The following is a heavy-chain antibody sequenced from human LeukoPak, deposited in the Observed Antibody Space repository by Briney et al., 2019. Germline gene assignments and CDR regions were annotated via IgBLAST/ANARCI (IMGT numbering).Heavy chain of an antibody. CDR1: GFTFSGSA. Sequence: PGGSLRLSCAASGFTFSGSAMHWVRQASGKGLEWVGRIRSKANSYATAYAASVKGRFTISRDNSKNTLYLQMNSLRAEDTAVYYCARCYSGSYLAPFFDYWGQGTLVTVSS. J-gene: IGHJ4*02. D-gene: IGHD1-26*01. CDR3: ARCYSGSYLAPFFDY. CDR2: IRSKANSYAT. V-gene: IGHV3-73*01.